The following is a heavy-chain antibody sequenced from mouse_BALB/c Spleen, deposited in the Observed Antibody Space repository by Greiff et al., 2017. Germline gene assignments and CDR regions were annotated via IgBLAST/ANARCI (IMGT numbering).Heavy chain of an antibody. CDR1: GYTFTSYW. V-gene: IGHV1-87*01. Sequence: VQLQQSGAELARPGASVKLSCKASGYTFTSYWMQWVKQRPGQGLEWIGAIYPGDGDTRYTQKFKGKATLTADKSSSTAYMQLSSLASEDSAVYYCARQGVREDMDYWGQGTSVTVSS. D-gene: IGHD2-14*01. CDR3: ARQGVREDMDY. J-gene: IGHJ4*01. CDR2: IYPGDGDT.